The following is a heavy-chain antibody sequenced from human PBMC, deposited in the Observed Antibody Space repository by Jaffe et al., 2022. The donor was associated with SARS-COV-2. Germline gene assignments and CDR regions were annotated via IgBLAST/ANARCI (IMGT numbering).Heavy chain of an antibody. Sequence: QVQLVESGGGVVQPGRSLRLSCAASGFTFSSYGMHWVRQAPGKGLEWVAVIWYDGSNKYYADSVKGRFTISRDNSKNTLYLQMNSLRAEDTAVYYCARERITMVRGGVDYWGQGTLVTVSS. CDR2: IWYDGSNK. J-gene: IGHJ4*02. CDR3: ARERITMVRGGVDY. V-gene: IGHV3-33*01. CDR1: GFTFSSYG. D-gene: IGHD3-10*01.